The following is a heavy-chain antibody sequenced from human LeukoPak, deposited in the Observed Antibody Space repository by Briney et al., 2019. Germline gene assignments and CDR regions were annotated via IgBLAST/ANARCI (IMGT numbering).Heavy chain of an antibody. Sequence: GGSLRLSCAASGFIFGDYTMHWVRQAPGKGLEWVSLISWDGGSTYYADSVKGRFTISRDNSKNSLYLQMNSLRTEDTALYYCAKDYYYDTSGYYWGYFDYWGQGTLVTVSS. J-gene: IGHJ4*02. CDR1: GFIFGDYT. CDR2: ISWDGGST. CDR3: AKDYYYDTSGYYWGYFDY. D-gene: IGHD3-22*01. V-gene: IGHV3-43*01.